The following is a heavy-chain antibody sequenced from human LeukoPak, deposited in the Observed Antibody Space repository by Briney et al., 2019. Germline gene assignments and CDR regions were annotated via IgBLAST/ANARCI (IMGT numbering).Heavy chain of an antibody. Sequence: GGSLRLSCAASGFTFSSYGMHWVRQAPGKGLEWVAVISYDGSNKYYADSVKGRFTISRDNSKNTLYLQMNSLRAEDTAVYYCAKVHGDYALDWFDPWGQGTLVTVSS. CDR1: GFTFSSYG. CDR2: ISYDGSNK. CDR3: AKVHGDYALDWFDP. J-gene: IGHJ5*02. V-gene: IGHV3-30*18. D-gene: IGHD4-17*01.